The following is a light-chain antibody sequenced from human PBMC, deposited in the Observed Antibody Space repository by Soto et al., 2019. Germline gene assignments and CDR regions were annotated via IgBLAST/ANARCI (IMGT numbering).Light chain of an antibody. CDR3: SSYTSRSTLV. CDR1: SSDVGGFNY. CDR2: DVS. Sequence: QSALTQPASVSGSPGQSITFSCTGTSSDVGGFNYVSWCQQHPGKAPKLMIYDVSNRPSGVSNRFSGSKSGNTASLTISGLQAEDEADYYCSSYTSRSTLVFGGGTQLTVL. J-gene: IGLJ3*02. V-gene: IGLV2-14*01.